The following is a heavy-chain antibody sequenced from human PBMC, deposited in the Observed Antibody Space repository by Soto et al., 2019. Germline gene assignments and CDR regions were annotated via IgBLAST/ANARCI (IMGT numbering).Heavy chain of an antibody. CDR1: GFTFSGAA. V-gene: IGHV3-73*01. Sequence: GGSLRLSCAASGFTFSGAAMHWVRQASGKGLEWVGRIRSKANSYATAYAASVKGRFTISRDDSKNTVYLQMNSLKTEDTAVYYCTRHEVEDCWGQGTLVTVSS. J-gene: IGHJ4*02. CDR2: IRSKANSYAT. D-gene: IGHD1-26*01. CDR3: TRHEVEDC.